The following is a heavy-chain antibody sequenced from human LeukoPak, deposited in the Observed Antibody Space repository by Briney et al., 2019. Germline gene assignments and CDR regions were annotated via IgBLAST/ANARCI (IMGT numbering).Heavy chain of an antibody. D-gene: IGHD3-10*01. CDR2: ISGSGGST. J-gene: IGHJ1*01. CDR1: GFTFSSYA. Sequence: GGSLRLSCAASGFTFSSYAMSWVRQAPGKGLEWVSAISGSGGSTYYADSVKGRFTLSRDNSKNTLSLQMNSLRVDDTAVYYCAREGAGFQHWGQGTLVTVSS. CDR3: AREGAGFQH. V-gene: IGHV3-23*01.